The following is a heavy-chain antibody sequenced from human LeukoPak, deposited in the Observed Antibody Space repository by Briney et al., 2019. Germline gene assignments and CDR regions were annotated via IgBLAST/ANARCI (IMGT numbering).Heavy chain of an antibody. CDR1: GGSLSNYW. Sequence: PSETLSLTCTVSGGSLSNYWWNWIRQPPGKGLEWIGYIYYDGSTYYNPALNSRVTISIDTSKNQFSLKLNSVTAADTAVYYCARRLCSSLTCNIGPSGNWLDPWGQGTLVTVSS. D-gene: IGHD2-2*02. CDR3: ARRLCSSLTCNIGPSGNWLDP. CDR2: IYYDGST. J-gene: IGHJ5*02. V-gene: IGHV4-59*08.